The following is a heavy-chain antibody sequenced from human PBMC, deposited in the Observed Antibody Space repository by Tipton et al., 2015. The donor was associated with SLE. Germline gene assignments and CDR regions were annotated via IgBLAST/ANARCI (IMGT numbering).Heavy chain of an antibody. CDR1: GFTFGDYA. CDR3: AKDRSSGWYMDY. D-gene: IGHD6-19*01. CDR2: IRSKAYGGTT. J-gene: IGHJ4*02. Sequence: SLRLSCTASGFTFGDYAMSWFRQAPGKGLEWVGFIRSKAYGGTTEYAASVKGRFTISRDDSKGIAYLQMNSLRAEDTAVYYCAKDRSSGWYMDYWGQGTLVTVSS. V-gene: IGHV3-49*03.